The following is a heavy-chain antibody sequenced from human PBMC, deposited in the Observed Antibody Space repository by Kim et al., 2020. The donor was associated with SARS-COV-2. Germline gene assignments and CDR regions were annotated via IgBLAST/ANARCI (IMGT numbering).Heavy chain of an antibody. D-gene: IGHD6-13*01. J-gene: IGHJ6*02. CDR3: VRLVLSNPAAGSTIYYYYGMDV. V-gene: IGHV5-10-1*01. Sequence: GESLKISCKGSGYSFTSYWISWVRQMPGKGLEWMGRIDPSDSYTNYSPSFQGHVTISADKSISTAYLQWSSLKASDTAMYYCVRLVLSNPAAGSTIYYYYGMDVWGQGTTVTVSS. CDR2: IDPSDSYT. CDR1: GYSFTSYW.